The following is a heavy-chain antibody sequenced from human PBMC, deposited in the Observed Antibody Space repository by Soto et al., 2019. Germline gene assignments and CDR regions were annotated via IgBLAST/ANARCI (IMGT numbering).Heavy chain of an antibody. Sequence: LRLSCAPSGFIFSNYAMSWVRQARGKGLEWASAISGSGADTYYTESVKGRFTISRDNFKNTLYLQMNSLRAEDTAVYYCAKDTGRGGGSVFGYWGQGTLVTVSS. D-gene: IGHD2-15*01. CDR2: ISGSGADT. CDR1: GFIFSNYA. V-gene: IGHV3-23*01. CDR3: AKDTGRGGGSVFGY. J-gene: IGHJ4*02.